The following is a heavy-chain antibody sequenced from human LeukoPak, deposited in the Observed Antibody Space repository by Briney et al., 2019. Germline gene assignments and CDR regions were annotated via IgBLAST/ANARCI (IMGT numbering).Heavy chain of an antibody. CDR1: GFTFSNYA. Sequence: GGSLGLSCAASGFTFSNYAMSWVRQAPGKGLEWVSSISNSGHSTYYADPAKGRFTISRDNSKNTLYLQMNSLRAEDTAVYYCAKDLWATVVTGDFDYWGQGTLVTVSS. V-gene: IGHV3-23*01. CDR3: AKDLWATVVTGDFDY. CDR2: ISNSGHST. D-gene: IGHD4-23*01. J-gene: IGHJ4*02.